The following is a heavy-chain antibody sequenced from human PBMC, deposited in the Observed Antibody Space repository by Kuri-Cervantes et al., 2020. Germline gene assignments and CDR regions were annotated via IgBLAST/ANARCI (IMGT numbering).Heavy chain of an antibody. CDR1: GFTFSSYG. CDR3: ARGADRWLVGGAFDI. D-gene: IGHD6-19*01. J-gene: IGHJ3*02. V-gene: IGHV3-30*05. Sequence: GGSLRLSCAASGFTFSSYGMHWVRQAPGKGLEWVAVISYDGSNKYYADSVKGRFTISRDNSKNTLYLQMNSLRAEDTAVYYCARGADRWLVGGAFDIWGQGTMVTVSS. CDR2: ISYDGSNK.